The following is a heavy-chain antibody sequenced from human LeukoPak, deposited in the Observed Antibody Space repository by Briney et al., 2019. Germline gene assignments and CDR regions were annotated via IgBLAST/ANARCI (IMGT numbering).Heavy chain of an antibody. V-gene: IGHV4-38-2*02. J-gene: IGHJ6*03. CDR2: IYHSGST. D-gene: IGHD6-6*01. CDR1: GYSISSGYY. Sequence: PSETLSLTCTVSGYSISSGYYWGWIRQPPGKGLEWIGSIYHSGSTYYNPSLKSRVTISVDTSKNQFSLKLSSVTAADTAVYYCARVRDSSSSKIYYYYYYMDVWGKGTTVTVSS. CDR3: ARVRDSSSSKIYYYYYYMDV.